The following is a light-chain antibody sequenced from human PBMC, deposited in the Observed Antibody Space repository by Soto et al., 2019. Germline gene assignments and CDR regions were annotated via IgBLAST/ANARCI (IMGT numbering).Light chain of an antibody. CDR3: QQSYSTPLT. CDR2: AAS. Sequence: DIQMTQSPSSLSASVGDRVTITCRASQSISSYLNWYQQKPGKAPKLLIYAASSLQSGVPSRFSSSGDGTDFTLTISSLQPEDFATYYCQQSYSTPLTFGGGTKVDIK. J-gene: IGKJ4*01. V-gene: IGKV1-39*01. CDR1: QSISSY.